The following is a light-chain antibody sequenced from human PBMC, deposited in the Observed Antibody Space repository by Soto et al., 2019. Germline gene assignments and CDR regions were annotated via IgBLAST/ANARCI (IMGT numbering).Light chain of an antibody. CDR1: QIISGS. J-gene: IGKJ1*01. CDR2: DVS. Sequence: DIQMTQSPSTLSASVGDRVTITCRASQIISGSLAWYQQKPGKAPKVLMYDVSNLEIGVPSRFSGSGFGTEFTLTISSLQPDDFATYFCQQYKTYSGTFGQGTRVEIK. CDR3: QQYKTYSGT. V-gene: IGKV1-5*01.